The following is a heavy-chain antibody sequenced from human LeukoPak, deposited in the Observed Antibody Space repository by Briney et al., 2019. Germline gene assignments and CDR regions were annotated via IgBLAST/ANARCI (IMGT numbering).Heavy chain of an antibody. Sequence: SETLSLTCTVSGGSISSGGYYWSWIRQHPGKGLEWIGYIYYSGSTYYNPSLKSRVTISVDTSKNQFSLKLSSVTAADTAVYYCARGRGYGYNWFDPWGQGTLVTVSS. J-gene: IGHJ5*02. CDR2: IYYSGST. D-gene: IGHD5-18*01. CDR1: GGSISSGGYY. CDR3: ARGRGYGYNWFDP. V-gene: IGHV4-31*03.